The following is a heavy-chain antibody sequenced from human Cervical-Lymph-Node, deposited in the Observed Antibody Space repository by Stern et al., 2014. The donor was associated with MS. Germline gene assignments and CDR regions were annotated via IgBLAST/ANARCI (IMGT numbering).Heavy chain of an antibody. CDR2: IYWDDDR. CDR1: GFSLTTGGVG. V-gene: IGHV2-5*02. Sequence: QVTLKESGPTLVKPTQTLTLTCTFSGFSLTTGGVGVGWIRRPPGKALEWLALIYWDDDRLYSPSLRSRLTLTPDTSKNQVVLTMTNMDPVDTATYYCAHRRGGSYCFDYWGQGTLVTVSS. J-gene: IGHJ4*02. D-gene: IGHD3-10*01. CDR3: AHRRGGSYCFDY.